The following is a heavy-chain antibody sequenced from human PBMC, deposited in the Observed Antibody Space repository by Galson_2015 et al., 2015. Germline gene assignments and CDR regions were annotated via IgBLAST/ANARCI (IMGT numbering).Heavy chain of an antibody. Sequence: SLRLSCAASEFTFSSYYMSWVRQAPGKGLGWVSSIRSTTTYIYYADSVKGRFTISRDNAKNSLYLQMNSLGAEDTAVYYCARQILDYDFWSGYYPTNFDYWGQGTLVTVSS. V-gene: IGHV3-21*01. D-gene: IGHD3-3*01. J-gene: IGHJ4*02. CDR2: IRSTTTYI. CDR3: ARQILDYDFWSGYYPTNFDY. CDR1: EFTFSSYY.